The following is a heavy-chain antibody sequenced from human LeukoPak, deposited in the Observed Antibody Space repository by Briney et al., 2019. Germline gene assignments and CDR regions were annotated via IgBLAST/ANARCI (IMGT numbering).Heavy chain of an antibody. CDR3: ATTTIRLGY. V-gene: IGHV4-39*07. CDR2: LYYSGST. D-gene: IGHD1-26*01. CDR1: GGSISSSSRY. Sequence: SETLSLTCTVSGGSISSSSRYWGWIRQPPGKGLEWIGSLYYSGSTYYNPSLKSRITMSVDTSKNQFSLKLTSVTAADAAVYYCATTTIRLGYWGQGTLVTVSS. J-gene: IGHJ4*02.